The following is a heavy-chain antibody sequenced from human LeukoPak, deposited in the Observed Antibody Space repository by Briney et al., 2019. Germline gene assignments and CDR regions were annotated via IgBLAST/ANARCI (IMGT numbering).Heavy chain of an antibody. Sequence: SVKVSCKASGGTFSSYAISWVRQAPGQGLEWMGGIIPIFGTANYAQKFQGRVTITADESTSTAYMELSSLRSEDTAVYYCARDGAYYYDSSGYYPRSSYNWFDHWGQGTLVTVSS. CDR1: GGTFSSYA. V-gene: IGHV1-69*01. CDR2: IIPIFGTA. J-gene: IGHJ5*02. D-gene: IGHD3-22*01. CDR3: ARDGAYYYDSSGYYPRSSYNWFDH.